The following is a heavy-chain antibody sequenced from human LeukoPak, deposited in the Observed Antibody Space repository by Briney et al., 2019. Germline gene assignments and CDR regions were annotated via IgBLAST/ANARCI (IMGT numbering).Heavy chain of an antibody. Sequence: SETLSLTFTAGGAFISGSSWSCLRHPPGKGVDWIAYIYTTEITNSLPSPRSRVTMSLDTPNNQFSLTLSAVTAAHTVVHYCGRHAGFSVWWFAVWGRGTLVTASS. V-gene: IGHV4-4*09. CDR3: GRHAGFSVWWFAV. J-gene: IGHJ2*01. CDR1: GAFISGSS. D-gene: IGHD5/OR15-5a*01. CDR2: IYTTEIT.